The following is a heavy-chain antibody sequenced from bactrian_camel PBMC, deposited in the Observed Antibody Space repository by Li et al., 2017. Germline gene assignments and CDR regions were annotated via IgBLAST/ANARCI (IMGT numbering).Heavy chain of an antibody. CDR2: IYSDGSRT. D-gene: IGHD3*01. Sequence: HVQLVESGGGLVQPGGSLRLSCAASGFTFRYYMSWVRQAPGKGLEWVSSIYSDGSRTYYADSAKGRFTVYQDGTRNKVYLQMNSLKPEDSAMYYCAADPSKTVVGYGCYSDSWVRRGSGYWGQGTQVTVS. J-gene: IGHJ6*01. CDR3: AADPSKTVVGYGCYSDSWVRRGSGY. V-gene: IGHV3-2*01. CDR1: GFTFRYY.